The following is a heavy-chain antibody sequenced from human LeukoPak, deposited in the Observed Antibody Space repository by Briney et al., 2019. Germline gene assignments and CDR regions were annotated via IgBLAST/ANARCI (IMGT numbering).Heavy chain of an antibody. CDR2: IYHSGST. V-gene: IGHV4-4*02. CDR1: GGSISSSNW. D-gene: IGHD3-22*01. CDR3: ARVPYYYYDSSGFFDY. Sequence: SGTLSLTCAVSGGSISSSNWWSWVRQPPGKGLEWIGEIYHSGSTNYNPSLKSRVTISVDTSKNQFSLKLSSVTAADTAVYYCARVPYYYYDSSGFFDYWGQGTLVTVSS. J-gene: IGHJ4*02.